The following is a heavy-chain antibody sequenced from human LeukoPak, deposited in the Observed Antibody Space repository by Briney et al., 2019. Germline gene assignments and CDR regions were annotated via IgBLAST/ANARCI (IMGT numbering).Heavy chain of an antibody. CDR2: ITSSSSYI. J-gene: IGHJ5*02. CDR3: ASNGYSNYGWFDP. D-gene: IGHD4-11*01. Sequence: GGSLRLSCAASGFTFSSYSMNWVRQAPGKGLEWVSSITSSSSYIYYADSVKGRFTISRHNAKNSLYLQMNSLRAEDTAVYYCASNGYSNYGWFDPWGQGTLVTVSS. V-gene: IGHV3-21*01. CDR1: GFTFSSYS.